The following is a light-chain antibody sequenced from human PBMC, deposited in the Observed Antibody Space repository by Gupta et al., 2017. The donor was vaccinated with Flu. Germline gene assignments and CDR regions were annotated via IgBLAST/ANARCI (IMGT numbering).Light chain of an antibody. V-gene: IGKV3-20*01. CDR2: DAS. J-gene: IGKJ4*02. Sequence: ERATLSCRASQSLTSSNLAWYQQKPAQPPRLLIYDASSRATGIPDRFSGSGSGTDFTLTISRLEPEDFAVYYCQQYGSSPFTFGGGTKVEIK. CDR1: QSLTSSN. CDR3: QQYGSSPFT.